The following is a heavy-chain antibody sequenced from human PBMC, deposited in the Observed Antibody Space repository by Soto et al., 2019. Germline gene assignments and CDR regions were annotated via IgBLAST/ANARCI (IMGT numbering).Heavy chain of an antibody. Sequence: SETLSLTCTVSGGSVSSGSYYWSWIRQPPGKGLEWIGYIYYSGSTNYNPSLKSRVTISVDTSKNQFSLKLSSVTAADTAVYYCARVGYYGSGTVRPNYYYYMDVWGKGTTVTVSS. CDR1: GGSVSSGSYY. V-gene: IGHV4-61*01. CDR2: IYYSGST. CDR3: ARVGYYGSGTVRPNYYYYMDV. J-gene: IGHJ6*03. D-gene: IGHD3-10*01.